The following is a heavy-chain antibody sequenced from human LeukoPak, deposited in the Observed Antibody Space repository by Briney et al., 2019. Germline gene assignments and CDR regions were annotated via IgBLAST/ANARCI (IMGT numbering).Heavy chain of an antibody. Sequence: GGSLRLSCEASGFTFSSYGMHWVRPAPGKGLEWVAFIRYDGSNKYYADSVKGRFTISRDNSKNTLYLQMNSLRAEDTAVYYCAREDSSGWYLLPDYWGQGTLVTVSS. CDR3: AREDSSGWYLLPDY. V-gene: IGHV3-30*02. CDR2: IRYDGSNK. J-gene: IGHJ4*02. CDR1: GFTFSSYG. D-gene: IGHD6-19*01.